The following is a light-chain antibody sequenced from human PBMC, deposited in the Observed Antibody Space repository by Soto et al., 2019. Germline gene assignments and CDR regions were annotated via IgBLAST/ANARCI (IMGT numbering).Light chain of an antibody. J-gene: IGKJ1*01. Sequence: EIVLTQSPGTLSLSPGERATLSCRASQSVSSSYLAWYQQKAGQAPRLVIYGASIRATGIPDRFSGSGSGTDFTLTISRLEPEDSAVYYCQQYGNSPRTFGQATKKEI. CDR2: GAS. CDR1: QSVSSSY. V-gene: IGKV3-20*01. CDR3: QQYGNSPRT.